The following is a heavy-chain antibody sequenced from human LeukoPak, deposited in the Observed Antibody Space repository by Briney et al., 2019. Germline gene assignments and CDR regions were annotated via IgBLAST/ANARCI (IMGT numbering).Heavy chain of an antibody. J-gene: IGHJ4*02. CDR3: AKATSIGYSYFDY. D-gene: IGHD3-22*01. V-gene: IGHV3-23*01. Sequence: GGSLRLSCAASGFAFSSYGMSWVRQVPGKGLEWVSGISGSGGTTHYADSVKGRFTISRDNSKNTLFLQMNSLRAEDTAGFYCAKATSIGYSYFDYWGQGTLVTVSS. CDR2: ISGSGGTT. CDR1: GFAFSSYG.